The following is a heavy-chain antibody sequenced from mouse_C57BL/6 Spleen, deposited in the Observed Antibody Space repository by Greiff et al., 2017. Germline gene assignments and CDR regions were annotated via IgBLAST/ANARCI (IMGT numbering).Heavy chain of an antibody. CDR3: AREDYSKGFAY. J-gene: IGHJ3*01. V-gene: IGHV5-17*01. D-gene: IGHD2-5*01. CDR1: GFTFSDYG. CDR2: ISSGSSTI. Sequence: EVHLVESGGGLVKPGGSLKLSCAASGFTFSDYGMHWVRQAPEKGLEWVAYISSGSSTIYYADTVKGRFTISRDNAKNTLFLQMTSLRSEDTAMYYCAREDYSKGFAYWGQGTLVTVSA.